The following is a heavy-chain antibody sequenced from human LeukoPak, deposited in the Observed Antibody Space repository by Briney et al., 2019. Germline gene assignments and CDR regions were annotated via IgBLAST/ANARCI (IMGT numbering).Heavy chain of an antibody. CDR1: GFTFSSYA. J-gene: IGHJ6*03. Sequence: PGGSLRLSCAASGFTFSSYAMSWVRQAPGKGLEWVSAISGSGGSTYYADSVKGRFTISRDNSKNTLYLQMNSLRAEDTAVYYCAKYFRFLEWLSLTGSDYYYMDVWGKGTTVTVSS. V-gene: IGHV3-23*01. CDR2: ISGSGGST. CDR3: AKYFRFLEWLSLTGSDYYYMDV. D-gene: IGHD3-3*01.